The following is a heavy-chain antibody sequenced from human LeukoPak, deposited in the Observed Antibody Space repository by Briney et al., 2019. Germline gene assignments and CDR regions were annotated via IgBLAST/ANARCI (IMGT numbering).Heavy chain of an antibody. D-gene: IGHD4-17*01. J-gene: IGHJ4*02. CDR2: INIDGSQR. CDR1: GFSFSTTW. V-gene: IGHV3-7*01. CDR3: ARVGARQILEY. Sequence: PGGSLGLSCAASGFSFSTTWMTWVRQTPGKGLELVANINIDGSQRYHADSVEGRFTISRDNAKNSLYLQMNSLRAEDTAVYYCARVGARQILEYWGQGTLVTVSS.